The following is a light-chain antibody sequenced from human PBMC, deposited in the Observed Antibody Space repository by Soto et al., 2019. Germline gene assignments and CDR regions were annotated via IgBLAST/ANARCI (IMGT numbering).Light chain of an antibody. CDR2: GVT. J-gene: IGLJ1*01. Sequence: QSVLTQPASVSGSPGQSITISCTGTSSDVGDYNYVSWYQQHPGEAPKLIIYGVTNRPPGVSYRFSGSKSDYTASLTISGPEAEDEADYYCSSYSTSFFYVFGSGSKVT. CDR1: SSDVGDYNY. V-gene: IGLV2-14*01. CDR3: SSYSTSFFYV.